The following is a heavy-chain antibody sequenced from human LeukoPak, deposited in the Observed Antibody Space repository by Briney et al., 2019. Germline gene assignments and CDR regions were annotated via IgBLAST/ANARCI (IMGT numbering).Heavy chain of an antibody. J-gene: IGHJ6*03. Sequence: SETLSLTCTVSGGSISSYYWSWIRQPPGKGLEWIGYIYYSGSTNYNPSLKSRVTISVDTSKNPFSLKLTSVTAADTAVYYCARTTEGGYTYGYFYYYYLDVWGKGTTVTISS. CDR3: ARTTEGGYTYGYFYYYYLDV. CDR1: GGSISSYY. CDR2: IYYSGST. V-gene: IGHV4-59*01. D-gene: IGHD5-18*01.